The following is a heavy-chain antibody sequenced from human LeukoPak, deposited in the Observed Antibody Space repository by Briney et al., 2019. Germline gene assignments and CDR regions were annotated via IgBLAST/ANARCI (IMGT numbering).Heavy chain of an antibody. CDR1: GYTFTGYY. J-gene: IGHJ5*02. Sequence: GASVTVSCKASGYTFTGYYMHWVRQAPGQGLEWMGWINPNSGGTNYAQKFQGRVTMTRDTSISTAYMELSRLRSDDTAVYYCARAEGYCSGGSCPDSNWFDPWGQGTLVTVSS. V-gene: IGHV1-2*02. CDR3: ARAEGYCSGGSCPDSNWFDP. CDR2: INPNSGGT. D-gene: IGHD2-15*01.